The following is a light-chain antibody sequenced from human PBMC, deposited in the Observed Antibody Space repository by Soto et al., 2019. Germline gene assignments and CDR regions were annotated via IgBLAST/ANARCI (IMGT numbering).Light chain of an antibody. CDR2: KVS. J-gene: IGKJ4*01. Sequence: DIQMTQSPTTLSAFVGDRVSITCRASQDISDWLAWYQQKPGKAPKLLMYKVSRLQSGVPSRFSGRRSGTEFTLTITSLQPDDFAAYYCQQYEAYPFTFGGGTKVDIK. CDR1: QDISDW. CDR3: QQYEAYPFT. V-gene: IGKV1-5*03.